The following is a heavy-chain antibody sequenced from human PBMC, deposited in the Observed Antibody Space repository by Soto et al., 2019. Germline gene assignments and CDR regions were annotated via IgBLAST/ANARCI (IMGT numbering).Heavy chain of an antibody. CDR3: AGRDCSGTNCYYLDHYYMDV. CDR2: IYYSGST. J-gene: IGHJ6*03. CDR1: GGSFSSYY. V-gene: IGHV4-59*08. D-gene: IGHD2-2*01. Sequence: QVQLQESGPGLVRPSETLSLTCTVSGGSFSSYYWTWIRQSPGKGLEWIGYIYYSGSTDYNPSLRGRLAISIDTSTNQFSLRLNSMAAAATAVYYCAGRDCSGTNCYYLDHYYMDVWGKGTTVTVSS.